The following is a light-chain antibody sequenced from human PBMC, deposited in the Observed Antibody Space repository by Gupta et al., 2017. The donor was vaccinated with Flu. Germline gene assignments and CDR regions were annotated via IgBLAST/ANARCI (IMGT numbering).Light chain of an antibody. CDR1: QSVGSSY. CDR3: QQDGSSPIT. J-gene: IGKJ5*01. V-gene: IGKV3-20*01. CDR2: GAS. Sequence: IVFTQSPGTLSLSPGERDTLSCRASQSVGSSYLAWYQQKPGQAPRLLIYGASSRATGIPDRFGGSGSGTDFTLTISRLEPEDFAVYYCQQDGSSPITFGQGTRLEIK.